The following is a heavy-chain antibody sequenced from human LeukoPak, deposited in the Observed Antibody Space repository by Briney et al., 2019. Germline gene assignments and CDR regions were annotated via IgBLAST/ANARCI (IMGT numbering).Heavy chain of an antibody. CDR1: GGSISSGDYY. Sequence: PSQTLSLTCTVSGGSISSGDYYWRWIRQPPGKGLEWIGYIYYSGSTYYNPSLKSRVTISVDTSKNQFSLKLSSVTAADTAVYYCARASLLEWLNWFDPWGQGTLVTVSS. V-gene: IGHV4-30-4*08. J-gene: IGHJ5*02. CDR2: IYYSGST. CDR3: ARASLLEWLNWFDP. D-gene: IGHD3-3*01.